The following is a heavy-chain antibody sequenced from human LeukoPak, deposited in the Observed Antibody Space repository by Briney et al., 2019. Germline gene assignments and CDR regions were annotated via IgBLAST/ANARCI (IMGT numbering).Heavy chain of an antibody. CDR3: ARDGRVATIREFDY. V-gene: IGHV3-20*04. J-gene: IGHJ4*02. Sequence: PGGSLRLSCAASGFTFDDYGMSWVRQAPGKGLEWVSGINWNGGSTGYADSVKGRFTISRDNAKNSLYLQMNSLRAEDTALYYCARDGRVATIREFDYWGQGTLVTVSS. D-gene: IGHD5-12*01. CDR2: INWNGGST. CDR1: GFTFDDYG.